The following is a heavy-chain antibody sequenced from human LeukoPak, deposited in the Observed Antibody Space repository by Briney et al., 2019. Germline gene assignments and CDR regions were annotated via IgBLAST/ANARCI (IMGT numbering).Heavy chain of an antibody. CDR2: ISGSDSTT. CDR1: GFTLRNYA. Sequence: QPGGSLRLSCEASGFTLRNYAMSWVRQGPGKGLEWVSIISGSDSTTYHADSVKGRFTISRDNLKNTLDLQMNSLRAEDTAVYYCGSGGLRWSLNPDYWGQGTLVTVSS. J-gene: IGHJ4*02. D-gene: IGHD4-23*01. V-gene: IGHV3-23*01. CDR3: GSGGLRWSLNPDY.